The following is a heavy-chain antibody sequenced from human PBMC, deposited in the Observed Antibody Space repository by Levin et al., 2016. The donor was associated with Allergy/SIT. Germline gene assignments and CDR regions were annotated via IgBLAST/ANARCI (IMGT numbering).Heavy chain of an antibody. V-gene: IGHV1-18*01. D-gene: IGHD6-13*01. CDR1: GYTFTSYG. Sequence: ASVKVSCKASGYTFTSYGISWVRQAPGQGLEWMGWISAYNGNTNYAQKLQGRVTMTTDTSTSTAYMELRSLRSDDTAVYYCARDRGRASSSWYEAPWNYYYYGMDVWGQGTTVTVSS. CDR3: ARDRGRASSSWYEAPWNYYYYGMDV. J-gene: IGHJ6*02. CDR2: ISAYNGNT.